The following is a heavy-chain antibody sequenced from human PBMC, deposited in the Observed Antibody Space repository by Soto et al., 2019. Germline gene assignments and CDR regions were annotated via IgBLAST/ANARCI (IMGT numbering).Heavy chain of an antibody. J-gene: IGHJ3*02. Sequence: EVQLVESGGGLLQPGGSLRLYCAGSGFTFSDFWMNWVRQAPGKGLEWVANIKQDGSEKHYVDSVKGRFTISRDNAKKSQYLQMNSLRAEDTAVYYCLITPSAFGIWGQGTMFTVSS. CDR1: GFTFSDFW. CDR3: LITPSAFGI. D-gene: IGHD1-20*01. CDR2: IKQDGSEK. V-gene: IGHV3-7*01.